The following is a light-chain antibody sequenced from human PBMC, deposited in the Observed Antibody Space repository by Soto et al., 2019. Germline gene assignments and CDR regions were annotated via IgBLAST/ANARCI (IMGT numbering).Light chain of an antibody. CDR2: AAS. Sequence: LHMTQSPSSLSASGGDRVTITCRASQSIRSYLNWYQQKPGKAPKLLSYAASTLQSGVPSRFSGSASGTDFTLTISSLQPEDFETYYCQQSYSPPRTFGQGTKVDIK. CDR3: QQSYSPPRT. V-gene: IGKV1-39*01. J-gene: IGKJ1*01. CDR1: QSIRSY.